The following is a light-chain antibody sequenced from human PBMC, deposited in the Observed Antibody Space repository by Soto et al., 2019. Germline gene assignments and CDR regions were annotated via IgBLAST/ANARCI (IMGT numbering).Light chain of an antibody. CDR2: AAS. CDR1: QRIATY. Sequence: DVRMTLSPASVSASVGDRVTITCRASQRIATYLNWYQQKPGKVPSLLIYAASTLQSGVPSRFSGSGSGTDFTLTITNLQAEDFATYYCQHSYSTALTFGGGTKVDIK. CDR3: QHSYSTALT. V-gene: IGKV1-39*01. J-gene: IGKJ4*01.